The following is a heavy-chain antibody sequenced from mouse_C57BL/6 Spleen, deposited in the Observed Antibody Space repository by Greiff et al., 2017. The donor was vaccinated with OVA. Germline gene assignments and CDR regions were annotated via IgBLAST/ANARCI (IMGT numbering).Heavy chain of an antibody. CDR2: IWGDGST. Sequence: VKVVESGPGLVAPSQSLSITCTVSGFSLTSYGVSWVRQPPGKGLEWLGVIWGDGSTNYHSALISRLSISKDNSKSQVFLKLNSLQTDDTATYYCAKGGLRRGDYAMDYWGQGTSVTVSS. J-gene: IGHJ4*01. D-gene: IGHD2-4*01. CDR3: AKGGLRRGDYAMDY. V-gene: IGHV2-3*01. CDR1: GFSLTSYG.